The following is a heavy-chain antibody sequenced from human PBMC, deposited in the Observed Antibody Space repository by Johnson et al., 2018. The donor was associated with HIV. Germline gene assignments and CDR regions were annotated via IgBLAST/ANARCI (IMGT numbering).Heavy chain of an antibody. CDR2: IRYDGGYK. CDR1: GFTFSSYG. J-gene: IGHJ3*02. CDR3: AKGIARRTNDAFDI. D-gene: IGHD2/OR15-2a*01. V-gene: IGHV3-30*02. Sequence: QVQLVESGGGVVQPGGSLRLSCAASGFTFSSYGMHWVRQAPGKGLEWVAFIRYDGGYKYYADSVKGRFTISRDNSKNTLYLQMNSLRAEDTAVYYCAKGIARRTNDAFDIWGQGTMVTVSS.